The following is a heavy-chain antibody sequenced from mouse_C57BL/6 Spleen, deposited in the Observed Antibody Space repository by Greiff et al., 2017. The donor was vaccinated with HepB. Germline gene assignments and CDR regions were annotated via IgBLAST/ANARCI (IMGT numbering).Heavy chain of an antibody. CDR3: ARCSKSNAMDY. CDR1: GFTFTDYY. V-gene: IGHV7-3*01. Sequence: EVKLMESGGGLVQPGGSLSLSCAASGFTFTDYYMSWVRQPPGKALEWLGFIRNKANGYTTEYSASVKGRFTISRDNSQSILYLQMNALRAEDSATYYCARCSKSNAMDYWGQGTSVTVSS. J-gene: IGHJ4*01. CDR2: IRNKANGYTT.